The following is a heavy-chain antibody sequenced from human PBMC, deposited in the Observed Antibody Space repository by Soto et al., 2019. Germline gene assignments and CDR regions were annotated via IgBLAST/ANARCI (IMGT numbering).Heavy chain of an antibody. CDR2: IIPIFGTA. D-gene: IGHD5-18*01. J-gene: IGHJ4*02. V-gene: IGHV1-69*13. Sequence: GASVKVSCKASGGTFSSYAISWVRQAPGQGLEWMGGIIPIFGTANYAQKFQGRVTITADESTSTAYMELSSLRSEDTAVYYCARAPRGYSYPYYFDYWGQGTLVTVSS. CDR1: GGTFSSYA. CDR3: ARAPRGYSYPYYFDY.